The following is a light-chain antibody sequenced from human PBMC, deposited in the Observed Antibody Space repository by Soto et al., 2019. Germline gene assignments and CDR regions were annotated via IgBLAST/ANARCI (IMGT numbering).Light chain of an antibody. J-gene: IGKJ1*01. CDR1: QTVSSY. CDR2: DAS. Sequence: EIVLTQSPATLSVSPGERATLSCRASQTVSSYLAWYQQKPGQAPRLLIYDASNRATGIPARFSGSGSGTGFTFTISSLEPEDFPVYCCQHRSTCPWPFGQGTKVEI. CDR3: QHRSTCPWP. V-gene: IGKV3-11*01.